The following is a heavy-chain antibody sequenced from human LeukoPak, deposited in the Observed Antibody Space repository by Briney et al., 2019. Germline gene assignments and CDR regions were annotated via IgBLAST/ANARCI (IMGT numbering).Heavy chain of an antibody. CDR3: ARRTTPGSYAENFDY. Sequence: GSLRLSCAASGFTFSSYWMSWVRQAPGKGLEWVANIKQDGSEKYYVDSVKGRFTISRDNAKNSLYLQMNSLRAEDTAVYYCARRTTPGSYAENFDYWGQGTLVTVSS. CDR1: GFTFSSYW. CDR2: IKQDGSEK. D-gene: IGHD1-26*01. V-gene: IGHV3-7*01. J-gene: IGHJ4*02.